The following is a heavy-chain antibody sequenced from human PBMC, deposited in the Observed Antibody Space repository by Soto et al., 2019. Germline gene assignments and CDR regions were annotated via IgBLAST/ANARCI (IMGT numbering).Heavy chain of an antibody. CDR2: IYYSGST. D-gene: IGHD2-21*01. Sequence: QLQLQESGPGLVKPSETLSLTCTVSGGSISSSSYYWGWIRQPPGKGLEWIGSIYYSGSTYYNPSLKSRVTISVDTSKNQFSLKLSSVTAADTAVYYCARLIDGNYFDYWGQGTLVTVSS. CDR3: ARLIDGNYFDY. J-gene: IGHJ4*02. CDR1: GGSISSSSYY. V-gene: IGHV4-39*01.